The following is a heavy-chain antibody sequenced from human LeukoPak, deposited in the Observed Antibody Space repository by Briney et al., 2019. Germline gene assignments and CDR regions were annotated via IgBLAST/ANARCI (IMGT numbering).Heavy chain of an antibody. V-gene: IGHV3-74*01. CDR2: INSDGGST. CDR3: ARAIAAAGAD. Sequence: GGSLRLSCAASGFTFSSYWMHWVRHAPGKGLVWVSRINSDGGSTNYADSVKGRFTISRDNAKNTLYLQMNSLRAEDTAVYYCARAIAAAGADWGQGTLVTVSS. J-gene: IGHJ4*02. D-gene: IGHD6-13*01. CDR1: GFTFSSYW.